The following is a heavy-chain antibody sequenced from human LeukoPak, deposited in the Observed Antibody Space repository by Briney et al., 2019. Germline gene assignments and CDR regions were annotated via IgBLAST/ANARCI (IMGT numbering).Heavy chain of an antibody. V-gene: IGHV1-46*01. CDR3: ASAYSSGWYDFGY. D-gene: IGHD6-19*01. Sequence: ASVKVSCKASGYTFTGYYMHWVRQAPGQGLEWMGIINPSGGSTSYAQKFQGRVTMTRDTSTSTVYMELSSLRSEDTAVYYCASAYSSGWYDFGYWGQGTLVTVSS. J-gene: IGHJ4*02. CDR1: GYTFTGYY. CDR2: INPSGGST.